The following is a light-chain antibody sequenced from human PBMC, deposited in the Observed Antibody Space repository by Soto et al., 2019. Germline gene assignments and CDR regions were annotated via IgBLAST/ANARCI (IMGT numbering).Light chain of an antibody. Sequence: QSVLTQPASGSGSPGQSITISCAGTSGDVGAFDYVSWYQHHPGKVPKLMIYDVSDRPSGVSTRFSGSKSANMASLTISGLQADDEADYYCAAYTTSSTLVFGGGTKVTVL. CDR3: AAYTTSSTLV. V-gene: IGLV2-14*03. CDR2: DVS. CDR1: SGDVGAFDY. J-gene: IGLJ3*02.